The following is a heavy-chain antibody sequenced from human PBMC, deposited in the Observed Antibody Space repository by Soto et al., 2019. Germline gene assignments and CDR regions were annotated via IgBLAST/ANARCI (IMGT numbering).Heavy chain of an antibody. V-gene: IGHV3-15*05. CDR2: IKSKSAGETT. J-gene: IGHJ4*02. CDR1: GFSFRTTW. Sequence: EVQLVESGGGMVKPGGSLRLSCAASGFSFRTTWMAWVRQAPGTGLEWVGRIKSKSAGETTDYADPVKGRFTIPRDDSKNTLYLHMDSLETGDTAVYYCSTGSPYSGSVLDYWGQGTLVTVSS. CDR3: STGSPYSGSVLDY. D-gene: IGHD1-26*01.